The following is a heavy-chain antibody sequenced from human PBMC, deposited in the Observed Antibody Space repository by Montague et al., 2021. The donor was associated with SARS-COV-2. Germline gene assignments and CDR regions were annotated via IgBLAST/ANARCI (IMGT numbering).Heavy chain of an antibody. Sequence: SETLSLTCAAYGGSVSDYYCCWIRQPPGKGLEWIGEINHSGSTNXNPSLKSRVTTSVDTSKNQFSLKLTSVTAADTAVYYCARGPRITMIVVVITDIWFDPWGQGTLVTVSS. D-gene: IGHD3-22*01. V-gene: IGHV4-34*01. CDR3: ARGPRITMIVVVITDIWFDP. J-gene: IGHJ5*02. CDR2: INHSGST. CDR1: GGSVSDYY.